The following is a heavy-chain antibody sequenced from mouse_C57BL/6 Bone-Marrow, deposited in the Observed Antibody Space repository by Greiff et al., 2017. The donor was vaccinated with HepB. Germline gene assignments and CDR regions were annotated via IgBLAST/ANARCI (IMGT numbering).Heavy chain of an antibody. V-gene: IGHV3-6*01. J-gene: IGHJ4*01. Sequence: EVHLVESGPGLVKPSQSLSLTCSVTGYSITSGYYWNWIRQFPGNKLEWMGYISYDGSNNYNPSLKNRISITRDTSKNQFFLKLKSVTTEDTATYYCARGFDYYYYAMDYWGQGTSVTVSS. CDR3: ARGFDYYYYAMDY. CDR1: GYSITSGYY. D-gene: IGHD2-4*01. CDR2: ISYDGSN.